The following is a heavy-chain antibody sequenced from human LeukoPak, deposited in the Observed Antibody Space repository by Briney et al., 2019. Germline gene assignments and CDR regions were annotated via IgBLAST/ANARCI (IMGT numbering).Heavy chain of an antibody. CDR1: GYTFTSLD. D-gene: IGHD3-22*01. Sequence: GASVKVSCKVSGYTFTSLDINWVRQAPGQGLEWMVWMNPSSGYTGYAQKFQGRVTFTRSTSISTAYMEVSSLRSEDTAVYYCARVDGSPDYWGQGTLVTVSS. CDR3: ARVDGSPDY. J-gene: IGHJ4*02. V-gene: IGHV1-8*03. CDR2: MNPSSGYT.